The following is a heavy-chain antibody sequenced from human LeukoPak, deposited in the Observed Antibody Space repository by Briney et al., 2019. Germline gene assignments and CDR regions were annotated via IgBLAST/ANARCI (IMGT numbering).Heavy chain of an antibody. CDR3: AKGYYALDN. CDR2: ISYGGSNK. J-gene: IGHJ4*02. Sequence: GRSLRLSCAAYGFTFSTYGMHWVRQAPGKGLEWVAVISYGGSNKYYADSVKGRFTISRDNSKNTLYLQMNSLRAEDTAVYYCAKGYYALDNWGQGTLVTVSS. V-gene: IGHV3-30*18. D-gene: IGHD3-22*01. CDR1: GFTFSTYG.